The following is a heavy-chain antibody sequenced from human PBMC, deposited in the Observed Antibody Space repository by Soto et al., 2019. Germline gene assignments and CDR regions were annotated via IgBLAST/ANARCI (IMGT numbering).Heavy chain of an antibody. V-gene: IGHV3-23*01. CDR2: ISGSGGVT. Sequence: PGGSLRLSCAASGFTFSSYSMNWVRQAPGKGLEWVSIISGSGGVTSYADSVKGRFTISRDNSKNSLFLQMKSLRDEDTAVYYCAKVTDCGVSRCDDVIEIWGHGTPVTVSS. D-gene: IGHD2-21*01. CDR1: GFTFSSYS. CDR3: AKVTDCGVSRCDDVIEI. J-gene: IGHJ3*02.